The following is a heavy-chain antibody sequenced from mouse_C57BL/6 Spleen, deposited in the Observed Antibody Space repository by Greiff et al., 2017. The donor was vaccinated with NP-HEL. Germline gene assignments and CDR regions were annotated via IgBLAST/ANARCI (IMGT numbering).Heavy chain of an antibody. CDR3: ARKLGQDVYWYFDV. CDR1: GYTFTSYW. D-gene: IGHD4-1*01. J-gene: IGHJ1*03. V-gene: IGHV1-53*01. CDR2: INPSNGGP. Sequence: QVQLQQPGTELVKPGASVKLSCKASGYTFTSYWMHWVKQRPGQGLEWIGNINPSNGGPNYNEKFKSKATLTVAKSSSTAYMQLSSPASDDSAVYCYARKLGQDVYWYFDVWGTGTTVTVSS.